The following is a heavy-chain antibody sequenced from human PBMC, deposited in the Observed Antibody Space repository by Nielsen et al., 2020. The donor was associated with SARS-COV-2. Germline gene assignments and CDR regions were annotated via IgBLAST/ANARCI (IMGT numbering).Heavy chain of an antibody. D-gene: IGHD5-18*01. CDR3: AREFALRDTAYFDY. J-gene: IGHJ4*02. CDR2: IYSDGST. CDR1: GFSVSSHD. V-gene: IGHV3-53*01. Sequence: GESLKISRAASGFSVSSHDMNWVRQAPGKGLQWVSLIYSDGSTKYADSVKGRFTISRDNSRNTVYLQMNSLRPEDTAVYYCAREFALRDTAYFDYWGQGTLVTVSS.